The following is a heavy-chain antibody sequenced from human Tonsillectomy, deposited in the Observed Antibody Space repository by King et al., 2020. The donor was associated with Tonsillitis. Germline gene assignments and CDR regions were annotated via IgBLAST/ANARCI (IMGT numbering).Heavy chain of an antibody. V-gene: IGHV2-70*01. Sequence: TLKESGPALVKPTQTLTLTCTFSGFILRNSGMCVSWIRQPPGKALDWLALIDWDDDTYYSTALKTRLTISKYTSKNQVVLTMTNMDPVDTATYYCARINNDFWSGYADYWGRGTLVTVSS. CDR1: GFILRNSGMC. J-gene: IGHJ4*02. CDR2: IDWDDDT. D-gene: IGHD3-3*01. CDR3: ARINNDFWSGYADY.